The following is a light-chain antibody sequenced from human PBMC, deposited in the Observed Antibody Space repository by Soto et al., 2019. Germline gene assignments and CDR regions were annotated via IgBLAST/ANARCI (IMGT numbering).Light chain of an antibody. CDR2: DVS. V-gene: IGLV2-11*01. CDR1: SSDVGGYNY. J-gene: IGLJ1*01. CDR3: CSYAGSYSYV. Sequence: QSALTQPRSVPGSPVPSVTISCTGTSSDVGGYNYVSWYQQHPGKAPKLMIYDVSKRPSGVPDRFSGSKSGNTDSLTISGLQAEDEADYYCCSYAGSYSYVFGTGTKVTVL.